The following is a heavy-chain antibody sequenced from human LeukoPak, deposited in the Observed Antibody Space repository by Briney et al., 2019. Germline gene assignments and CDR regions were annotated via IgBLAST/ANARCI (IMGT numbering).Heavy chain of an antibody. CDR3: AKGGYYCGSGGFDD. D-gene: IGHD3-10*01. J-gene: IGHJ4*02. CDR2: ISYDGSNK. Sequence: GRSLRLSCAASGFTFSSYGMHWVRQAPGKGLEWVAVISYDGSNKYYADSVKGRFTISRDNSKNTLYLQMNSLRAEDTAVYYCAKGGYYCGSGGFDDWGQGTLVTVSS. V-gene: IGHV3-30*18. CDR1: GFTFSSYG.